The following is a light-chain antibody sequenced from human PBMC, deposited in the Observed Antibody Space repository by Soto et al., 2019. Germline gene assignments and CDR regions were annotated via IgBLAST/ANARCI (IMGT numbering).Light chain of an antibody. CDR3: QQYGSSPRT. J-gene: IGKJ1*01. CDR1: QSVSSNY. V-gene: IGKV3-20*01. Sequence: EIVLTQSPGTLSLSPGERATLSCMSSQSVSSNYLAWYQQNPGQAPRLLIYGASSRATGIPDRFSGSGSGTDCSLTISRLEPEDFAVYYCQQYGSSPRTLGQGTKVDIK. CDR2: GAS.